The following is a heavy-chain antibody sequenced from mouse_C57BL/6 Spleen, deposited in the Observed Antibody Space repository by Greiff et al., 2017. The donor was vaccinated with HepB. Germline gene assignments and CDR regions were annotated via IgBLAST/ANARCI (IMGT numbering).Heavy chain of an antibody. D-gene: IGHD1-1*01. CDR3: ARNRNYYGSSYYFDY. CDR2: IWSGGST. V-gene: IGHV2-2*01. J-gene: IGHJ2*01. Sequence: VKLMESGPGLVQPSQSLSITCTVSGFSLTSYGVHWVRQSPGKGLEWLGVIWSGGSTDYNAAFISRLSISKDNSKSQVFFKMNSLQADETAIYYCARNRNYYGSSYYFDYWGQGTTLTVAS. CDR1: GFSLTSYG.